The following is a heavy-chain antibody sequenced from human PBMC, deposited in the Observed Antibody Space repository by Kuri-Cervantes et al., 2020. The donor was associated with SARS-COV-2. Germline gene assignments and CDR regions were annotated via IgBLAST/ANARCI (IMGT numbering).Heavy chain of an antibody. V-gene: IGHV1-69*04. CDR2: IIPILGTA. D-gene: IGHD4-11*01. CDR3: ARSYSNYVGYYYYYRDV. Sequence: SVKVSCKASGGTFSSYAISWVRQAPGQGLEWMGRIIPILGTANYAQKFQGRVTITADKSTSTAYMELSSLRSEDTAVYYCARSYSNYVGYYYYYRDVWGKGTTVTVSS. CDR1: GGTFSSYA. J-gene: IGHJ6*03.